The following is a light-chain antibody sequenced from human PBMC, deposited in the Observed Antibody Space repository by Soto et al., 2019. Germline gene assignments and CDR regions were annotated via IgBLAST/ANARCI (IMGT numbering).Light chain of an antibody. CDR3: SSYAGSNNYV. J-gene: IGLJ1*01. Sequence: QSALTQPPSASGSPGQSVTISCTGTSSDVGGYNSVSWYQHHPGKPPKLMIYEVSKRPSGVPDRFSGSKSGNTASLTVSGLQADDEADYYCSSYAGSNNYVFGTGTKLTVL. CDR2: EVS. V-gene: IGLV2-8*01. CDR1: SSDVGGYNS.